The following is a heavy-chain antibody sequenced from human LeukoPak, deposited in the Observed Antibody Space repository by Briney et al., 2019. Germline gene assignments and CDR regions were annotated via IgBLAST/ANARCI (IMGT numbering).Heavy chain of an antibody. CDR1: GFTFDDYA. J-gene: IGHJ6*03. CDR2: ISGSGGST. Sequence: GGSLRLSCAASGFTFDDYAMHWVRQAPGKGLEWVSTISGSGGSTYYADSVKGRFTISRDNSKNTLYLEMNSLRAEDTAVYYCAKVGVWSSWHMDVWGKGTTVTVSS. CDR3: AKVGVWSSWHMDV. V-gene: IGHV3-23*01. D-gene: IGHD6-13*01.